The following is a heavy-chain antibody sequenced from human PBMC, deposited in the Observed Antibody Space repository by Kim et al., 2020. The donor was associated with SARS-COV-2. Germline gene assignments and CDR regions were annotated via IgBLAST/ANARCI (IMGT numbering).Heavy chain of an antibody. J-gene: IGHJ4*02. D-gene: IGHD3-16*01. V-gene: IGHV1-2*02. CDR1: GYTFTGNY. Sequence: ASVKVSCKASGYTFTGNYMHWVRQAPGQGLEWMGWINPNRGATNYAQKFQGRVTMTWDTSISTAYMETSRLRSDDTAVYYCAREIGGIFDYWGQGTLVTVSS. CDR2: INPNRGAT. CDR3: AREIGGIFDY.